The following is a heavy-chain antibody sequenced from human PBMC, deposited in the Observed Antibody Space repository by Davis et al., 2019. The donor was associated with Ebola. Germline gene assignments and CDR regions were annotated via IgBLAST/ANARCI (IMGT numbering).Heavy chain of an antibody. V-gene: IGHV3-7*01. CDR1: GFTFSSYW. CDR3: LYGMDV. Sequence: GESLKISCAASGFTFSSYWMSWVRQAPGKGLEWVANIKQDGSEKYYVDSVKGRFTLSRDNAKNSLYLQMNSLRAEDTAVYYCLYGMDVWGQGTTVTVSS. J-gene: IGHJ6*02. CDR2: IKQDGSEK.